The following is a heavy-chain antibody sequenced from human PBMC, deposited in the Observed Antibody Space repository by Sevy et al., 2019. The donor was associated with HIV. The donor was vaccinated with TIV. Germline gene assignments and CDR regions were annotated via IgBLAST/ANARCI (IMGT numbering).Heavy chain of an antibody. CDR1: GASISRGTYY. Sequence: SETLSLTCTVSGASISRGTYYWSWIRQPPGKGLEWIGYIYYSGSTNYNPFLKSRVTMSVDTSRTQFSLKVSSVTAADTAVYYCAREARWDQGAFDIWGQGTLVTVSS. V-gene: IGHV4-61*01. J-gene: IGHJ3*02. CDR2: IYYSGST. CDR3: AREARWDQGAFDI. D-gene: IGHD1-26*01.